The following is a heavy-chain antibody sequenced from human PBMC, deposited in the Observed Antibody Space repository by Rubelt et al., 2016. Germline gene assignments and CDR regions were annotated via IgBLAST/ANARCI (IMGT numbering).Heavy chain of an antibody. CDR1: GGSISSSSYY. V-gene: IGHV4-39*07. CDR3: ARGPYSSSWYTKFDYYYGMDV. D-gene: IGHD6-13*01. Sequence: QVQLQESGPGLVKPSETLSLTCTVSGGSISSSSYYWGWIRQPPGKGLEWIGSIYYSGSTYSNPSLKSRVTISVDTSKDQFSLKLSSVTAADTAVYYCARGPYSSSWYTKFDYYYGMDVWGQGTTVTVSS. J-gene: IGHJ6*02. CDR2: IYYSGST.